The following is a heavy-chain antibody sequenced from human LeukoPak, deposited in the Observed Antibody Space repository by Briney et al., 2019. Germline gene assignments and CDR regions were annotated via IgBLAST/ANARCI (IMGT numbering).Heavy chain of an antibody. CDR2: ISSSSSYT. Sequence: PGGSLRLSCAASGFTFSDYYMSWIRQAPGKGLEWVSYISSSSSYTNYADSVKGRFTISRDNAKNSLYLQMNSLRAEDTAVYYCARDSPNDDAFDIWGQGTMVTVSS. CDR3: ARDSPNDDAFDI. CDR1: GFTFSDYY. V-gene: IGHV3-11*06. J-gene: IGHJ3*02. D-gene: IGHD1-1*01.